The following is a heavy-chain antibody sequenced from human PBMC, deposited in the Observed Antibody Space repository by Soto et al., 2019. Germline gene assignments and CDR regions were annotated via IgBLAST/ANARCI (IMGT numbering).Heavy chain of an antibody. D-gene: IGHD6-19*01. V-gene: IGHV3-74*01. Sequence: EVLLVESGGGLVQPGGSLRLSCAASGFTFSNYWMHWVRQAPGKGLVWVSRINSDGSTTSYADSAKGRFTISRDNAKNTLYLLMNSLSVEDTAVYFCARVAVGRYDFDSWGQGTLVPVSS. CDR2: INSDGSTT. CDR1: GFTFSNYW. CDR3: ARVAVGRYDFDS. J-gene: IGHJ4*02.